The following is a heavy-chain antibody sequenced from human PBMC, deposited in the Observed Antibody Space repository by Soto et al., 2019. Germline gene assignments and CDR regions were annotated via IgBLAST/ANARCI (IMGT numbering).Heavy chain of an antibody. V-gene: IGHV1-46*01. D-gene: IGHD5-12*01. J-gene: IGHJ3*02. CDR3: ASRRDGYKRFDAFDI. CDR2: INPSGGST. CDR1: GYTFTSYY. Sequence: ASVKVSCKASGYTFTSYYMHWVRQAPGQGLEWMGIINPSGGSTSYAQKFQGRVTVTRDTSTSTVYMELSSLRSEDTAVYYCASRRDGYKRFDAFDIWGQGTMVTVSS.